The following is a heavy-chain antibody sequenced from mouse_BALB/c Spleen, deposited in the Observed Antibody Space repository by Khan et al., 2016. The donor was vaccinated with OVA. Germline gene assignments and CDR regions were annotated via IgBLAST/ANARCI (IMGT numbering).Heavy chain of an antibody. CDR3: ANHGSSSAWFTY. V-gene: IGHV1-7*01. J-gene: IGHJ3*01. Sequence: QVQLQQSGAELAKPGASVKMSCKASGYTFTSYWMHWVKQRPGQGLEWIGYINPSTGYTEYNQKFKDKATLTADKSSSTAYMQLSSLTSEGSTVYYGANHGSSSAWFTYGGQGTLVTVSA. CDR2: INPSTGYT. D-gene: IGHD1-1*01. CDR1: GYTFTSYW.